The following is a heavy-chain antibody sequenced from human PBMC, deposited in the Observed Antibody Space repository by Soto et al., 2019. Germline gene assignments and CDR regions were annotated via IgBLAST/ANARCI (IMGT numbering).Heavy chain of an antibody. CDR3: ARGRDFGVAAADPALSPYFAY. CDR1: GGSFSGYY. J-gene: IGHJ4*02. CDR2: INHSGST. Sequence: SETLSLTCAVYGGSFSGYYWSWIRQPPGKGLEWIGEINHSGSTNYNPSLKSRVTISVDTSKNQFSLKLSSVTAADTAVYYCARGRDFGVAAADPALSPYFAYWGQGTLVTVSS. D-gene: IGHD6-13*01. V-gene: IGHV4-34*01.